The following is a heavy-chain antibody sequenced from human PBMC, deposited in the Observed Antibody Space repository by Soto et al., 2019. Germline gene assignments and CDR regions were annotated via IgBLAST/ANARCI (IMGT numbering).Heavy chain of an antibody. J-gene: IGHJ2*01. CDR3: AIRTGQLAIISEFDGDWFFEV. CDR2: INPDSGGT. Sequence: QEQLVQSGAEVKKPGASLKVSCKASGYTFTDYYIHWVRQAPGQGLEWVGWINPDSGGTNLAQRFQGRVTMTSDTSSNTAYMELGSLRSDDTAVYYCAIRTGQLAIISEFDGDWFFEVWGRGTLVTVSS. CDR1: GYTFTDYY. V-gene: IGHV1-2*02. D-gene: IGHD2-2*01.